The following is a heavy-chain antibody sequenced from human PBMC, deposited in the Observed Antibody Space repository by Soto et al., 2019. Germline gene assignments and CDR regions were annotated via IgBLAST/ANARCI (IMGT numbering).Heavy chain of an antibody. J-gene: IGHJ4*02. Sequence: SETLSLTCSVSGGSIDKSTYYWCWIRQPPGKGLEWIGNIYYSGSTCYSPSFKSRVTISVDTSRNQFSLKLTSVTAADTGVYYCARHHESGWYDDWGQGALVTVSS. CDR2: IYYSGST. CDR1: GGSIDKSTYY. CDR3: ARHHESGWYDD. D-gene: IGHD6-19*01. V-gene: IGHV4-39*01.